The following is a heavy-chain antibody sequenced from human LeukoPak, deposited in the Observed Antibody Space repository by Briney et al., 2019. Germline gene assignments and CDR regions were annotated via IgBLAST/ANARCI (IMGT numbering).Heavy chain of an antibody. CDR1: GFTFSDYY. CDR3: ARDGRASRYCSSTSCYRYYYYMDV. CDR2: ISSSGSTI. Sequence: PGGSLRLSCAASGFTFSDYYMSWIRQAPGKGLEWVSYISSSGSTIYYADSVKGRFTISRDNAKNSLYLQINSLRAEDTAVYYCARDGRASRYCSSTSCYRYYYYMDVWGKGTTVTVSS. J-gene: IGHJ6*03. D-gene: IGHD2-2*01. V-gene: IGHV3-11*04.